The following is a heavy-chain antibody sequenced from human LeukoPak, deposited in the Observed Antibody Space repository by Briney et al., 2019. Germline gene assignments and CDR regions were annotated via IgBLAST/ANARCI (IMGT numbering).Heavy chain of an antibody. CDR2: ISSRSNYI. D-gene: IGHD1-26*01. Sequence: GGSLRLSCAASGLTFSTYSMNWVRQAPGKGLEWVSSISSRSNYIHYADSVKGRFTISRDNVKNSLYLQMSSLRSEDTAVYYCARESENTLSSSGSRRRGAFDIWGQGTMVTVSS. J-gene: IGHJ3*02. V-gene: IGHV3-21*04. CDR3: ARESENTLSSSGSRRRGAFDI. CDR1: GLTFSTYS.